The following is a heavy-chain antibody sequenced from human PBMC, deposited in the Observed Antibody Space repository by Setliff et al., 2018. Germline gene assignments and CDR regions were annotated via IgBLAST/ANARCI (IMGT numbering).Heavy chain of an antibody. D-gene: IGHD1-26*01. J-gene: IGHJ4*02. Sequence: PGGSLRLSCAASGFTFSNAWMSWVRQAPGKGLEWVGRIKSKTDGGTTDYAAPVKGRFTISRDDSKNTLYLQMNSLKTEDTAVYYCTTDEVVVGANTDYWGQGTLVTVSS. CDR1: GFTFSNAW. V-gene: IGHV3-15*01. CDR3: TTDEVVVGANTDY. CDR2: IKSKTDGGTT.